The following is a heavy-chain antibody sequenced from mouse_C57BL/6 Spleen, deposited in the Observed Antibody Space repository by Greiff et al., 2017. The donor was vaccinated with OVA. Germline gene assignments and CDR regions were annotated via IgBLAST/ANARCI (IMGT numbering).Heavy chain of an antibody. CDR1: GYTFTDYE. J-gene: IGHJ4*01. V-gene: IGHV1-15*01. CDR2: IDPETGGT. Sequence: QVQLQQSGAELVRPGASVTLSCKASGYTFTDYEMHWVKQTPVHGLEWIGAIDPETGGTAYTQKFKGKAILTADKSSSTAYMELRSLTSEDSAVYYCTRRLLQAMDYWGQGTSVTVSS. D-gene: IGHD1-1*01. CDR3: TRRLLQAMDY.